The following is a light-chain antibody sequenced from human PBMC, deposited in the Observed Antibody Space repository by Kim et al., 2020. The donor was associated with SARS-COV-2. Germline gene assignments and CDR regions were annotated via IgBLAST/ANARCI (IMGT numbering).Light chain of an antibody. V-gene: IGKV1-9*01. CDR3: QQLNSYPIT. J-gene: IGKJ5*01. CDR2: TAS. Sequence: IQLTQSPSSLSASVGDRVTITCRASQGIDSYLAWYQHKPGTAPKLLIYTASTLQSGVPSRFSGSGSGTDFTLTISSLQPEVFATYYCQQLNSYPITFGQGTRLEIK. CDR1: QGIDSY.